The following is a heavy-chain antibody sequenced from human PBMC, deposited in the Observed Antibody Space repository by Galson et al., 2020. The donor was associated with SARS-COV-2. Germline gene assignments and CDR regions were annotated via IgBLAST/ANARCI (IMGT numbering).Heavy chain of an antibody. Sequence: SETLSLTCTVSGASISSHYWSWIRQPPAKGLQWIGYIYYTGRTNYNPSLKSRVSLSIDTSKNQFSLKVNSVTAADTAGYYCTRDPASDHWGQGTLGTVSS. CDR1: GASISSHY. J-gene: IGHJ4*02. CDR3: TRDPASDH. CDR2: IYYTGRT. V-gene: IGHV4-59*11.